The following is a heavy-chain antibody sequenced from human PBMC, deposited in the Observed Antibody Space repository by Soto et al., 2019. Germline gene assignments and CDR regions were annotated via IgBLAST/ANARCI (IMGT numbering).Heavy chain of an antibody. J-gene: IGHJ4*02. CDR3: VRFGGAAEGPGDY. CDR1: EFTFSSYE. V-gene: IGHV3-48*03. D-gene: IGHD3-10*01. CDR2: ISSSGTTI. Sequence: GRALRLSCVASEFTFSSYEMNWVRQAPGKGLEWVSYISSSGTTIYYTDSVKGRVTLSRDNAKKSLYLQMNSLRAEDTAVYYCVRFGGAAEGPGDYWGQGTLVTVSS.